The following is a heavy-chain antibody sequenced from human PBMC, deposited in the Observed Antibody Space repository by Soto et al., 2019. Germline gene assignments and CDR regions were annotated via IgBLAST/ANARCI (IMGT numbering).Heavy chain of an antibody. CDR3: AREGRGYSGHGPFDY. J-gene: IGHJ4*02. Sequence: SQTLSLTCVISVDSVSSSSAAWNWIRQSPSRGLEWLGRAYYRSKWYNDYAVSVKSRITINPDTSKNQFSLQLNSVTPEDTAVYYCAREGRGYSGHGPFDYWGQGTQVTVSS. D-gene: IGHD5-12*01. CDR2: AYYRSKWYN. CDR1: VDSVSSSSAA. V-gene: IGHV6-1*01.